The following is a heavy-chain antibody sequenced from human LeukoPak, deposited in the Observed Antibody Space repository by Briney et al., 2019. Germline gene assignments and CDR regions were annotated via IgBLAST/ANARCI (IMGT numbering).Heavy chain of an antibody. D-gene: IGHD3-3*01. Sequence: PSETLSLTCTVSGGSISSYYWSWIRQPPGKGLEWIGYIYYSGSTNYNPSLKSRVTISVDTSKNQFSLKLSSVTAADTAVYYCASSTYYDFWSGYLGYYYGMDVWGQGTTVTVSS. J-gene: IGHJ6*02. CDR2: IYYSGST. CDR3: ASSTYYDFWSGYLGYYYGMDV. V-gene: IGHV4-59*01. CDR1: GGSISSYY.